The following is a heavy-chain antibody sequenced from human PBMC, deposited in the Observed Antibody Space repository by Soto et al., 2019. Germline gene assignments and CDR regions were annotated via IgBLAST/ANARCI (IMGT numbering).Heavy chain of an antibody. CDR2: FDPEDGET. CDR1: GYTLTELA. Sequence: ASVKVSCKVSGYTLTELAMHWVREAPGKGLEWMGGFDPEDGETIYAQKFQGRVTMTEDTSTDTAYMELSSLRSEDTAVYYWASSSLYGMDVWGQGTTVTVSS. CDR3: ASSSLYGMDV. J-gene: IGHJ6*02. D-gene: IGHD1-1*01. V-gene: IGHV1-24*01.